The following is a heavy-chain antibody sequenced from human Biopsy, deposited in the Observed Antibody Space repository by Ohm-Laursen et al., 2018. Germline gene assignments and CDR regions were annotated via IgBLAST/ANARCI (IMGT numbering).Heavy chain of an antibody. CDR1: GDAFLGYY. J-gene: IGHJ4*02. CDR3: ARDLLEWSLPS. CDR2: IYPNSGDT. Sequence: ASVKVSCKAFGDAFLGYYLHWVRQAPGQGLEWMGSIYPNSGDTDFAQKFQGRVSMTRDTSVSTAYLELSSLRSDDTAIYYCARDLLEWSLPSWGQGTLVTVPS. D-gene: IGHD3-3*01. V-gene: IGHV1-2*02.